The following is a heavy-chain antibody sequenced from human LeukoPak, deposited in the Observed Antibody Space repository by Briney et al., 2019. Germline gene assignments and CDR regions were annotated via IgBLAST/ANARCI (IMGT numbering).Heavy chain of an antibody. J-gene: IGHJ3*02. D-gene: IGHD3-22*01. CDR3: ARRYDSSGYYISDAFDI. Sequence: SETLSLTCAVYGGSFSGYYWSWIRQPPGKGLEWIGYIYYSGSTNYNPSLKSRVTISVDTSKNQFSLKLSSVTAADTAVYYCARRYDSSGYYISDAFDIWGQGTMVTVSS. V-gene: IGHV4-59*01. CDR1: GGSFSGYY. CDR2: IYYSGST.